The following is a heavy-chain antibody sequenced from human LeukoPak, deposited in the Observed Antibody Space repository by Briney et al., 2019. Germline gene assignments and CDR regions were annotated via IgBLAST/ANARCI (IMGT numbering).Heavy chain of an antibody. CDR2: ISSSSSYI. CDR3: AGRVGQGFDWLYYYYYGMDV. CDR1: GFTFSSYS. Sequence: GGSLRPFCAASGFTFSSYSMNWVRQAPGKGLEWVSSISSSSSYIYYADSVKGRFTISRDNAKNSLYLQMNSLRAEDTAVYYCAGRVGQGFDWLYYYYYGMDVWGQGTTVTVSS. J-gene: IGHJ6*02. V-gene: IGHV3-21*01. D-gene: IGHD3-9*01.